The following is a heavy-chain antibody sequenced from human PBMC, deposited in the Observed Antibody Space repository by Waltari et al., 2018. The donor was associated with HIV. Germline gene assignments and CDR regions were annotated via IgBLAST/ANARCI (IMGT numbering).Heavy chain of an antibody. CDR3: AREGHYYGSGRFGGDY. J-gene: IGHJ4*02. V-gene: IGHV3-33*01. Sequence: QVQLVESGGGVVQPGRSLRLSCAASGFTFSTYCMHWVRQAPGKGLEWVAGIWYDGSNKYYADSVKGRLTISRDNSKNTVYLQINRLRAEDTAVYYCAREGHYYGSGRFGGDYWGQGTLVTVSS. D-gene: IGHD3-10*01. CDR2: IWYDGSNK. CDR1: GFTFSTYC.